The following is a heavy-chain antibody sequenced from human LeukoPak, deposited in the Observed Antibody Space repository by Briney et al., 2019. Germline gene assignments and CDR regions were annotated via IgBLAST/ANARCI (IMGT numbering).Heavy chain of an antibody. D-gene: IGHD6-13*01. Sequence: ASVKVSCKASGYTFTGYYMHWVRQAPGQGLEWMGIINPSGGSTSYAQKFQGRVIMTRDTSTSTVYMELSSLRSEDTAVYYCARIDYSAAGPGYFDYWGQGTLVTVSS. J-gene: IGHJ4*02. CDR3: ARIDYSAAGPGYFDY. V-gene: IGHV1-46*01. CDR1: GYTFTGYY. CDR2: INPSGGST.